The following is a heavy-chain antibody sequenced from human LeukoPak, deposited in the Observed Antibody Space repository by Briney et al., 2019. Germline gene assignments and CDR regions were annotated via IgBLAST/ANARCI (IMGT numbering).Heavy chain of an antibody. V-gene: IGHV4-38-2*02. CDR1: GYSISSGYY. J-gene: IGHJ4*02. CDR3: ARRLDSSGYSPFDY. D-gene: IGHD3-22*01. Sequence: SETLSLTCTVSGYSISSGYYWGWIRQPPGKGLEWIGSIYHSGSTYYNPSLKSRVTISVDTSKNQFSLKLSSVTAADTAVYYCARRLDSSGYSPFDYWGQGTLVTVSS. CDR2: IYHSGST.